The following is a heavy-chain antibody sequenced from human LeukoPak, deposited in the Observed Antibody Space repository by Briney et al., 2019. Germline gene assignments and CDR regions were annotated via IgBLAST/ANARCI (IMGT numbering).Heavy chain of an antibody. CDR2: INHSGST. J-gene: IGHJ4*02. CDR3: ARGGGWYGY. D-gene: IGHD6-19*01. Sequence: PSETLSLTCAVYGGSFSGYYWSWIRQPPGKGLEWIGEINHSGSTNYNPSLKSRVTISVDTSKNQFSLKRSSVTAADTAVYYCARGGGWYGYWGQGTLVTVSS. CDR1: GGSFSGYY. V-gene: IGHV4-34*01.